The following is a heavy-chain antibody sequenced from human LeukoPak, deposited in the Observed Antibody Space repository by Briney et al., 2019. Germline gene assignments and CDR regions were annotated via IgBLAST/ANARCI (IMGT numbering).Heavy chain of an antibody. V-gene: IGHV1-2*02. CDR2: INPNSGGT. Sequence: ASVTVSCKASVYTFTVYYMHWVRQAPGQGLEWMGWINPNSGGTNYAQKFQGRVTMTRDTSISTAYMELSRLRSDDTAVYYCARAYYGDYEPHFDYWGQGTLVTVSS. CDR1: VYTFTVYY. CDR3: ARAYYGDYEPHFDY. J-gene: IGHJ4*02. D-gene: IGHD4-17*01.